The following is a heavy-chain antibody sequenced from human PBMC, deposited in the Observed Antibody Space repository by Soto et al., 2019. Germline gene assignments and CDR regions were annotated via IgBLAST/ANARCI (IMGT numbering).Heavy chain of an antibody. CDR1: GGSINTYY. V-gene: IGHV3-23*01. CDR2: ISGSGGST. Sequence: ETLSLTCTVTGGSINTYYWSCVRQAPGKGLEWVSAISGSGGSTYYADPVNGRFTISRDNSKNTLYLQMNSLRAEDTAVYYCAKPPGLETTNWFDPWGQGTLVTVSS. CDR3: AKPPGLETTNWFDP. D-gene: IGHD1-7*01. J-gene: IGHJ5*02.